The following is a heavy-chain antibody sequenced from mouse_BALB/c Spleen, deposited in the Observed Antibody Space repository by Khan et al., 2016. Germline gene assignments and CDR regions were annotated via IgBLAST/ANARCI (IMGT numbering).Heavy chain of an antibody. CDR3: ARAGGYFDV. CDR1: GFTFSYYA. J-gene: IGHJ1*01. CDR2: IISGGNT. Sequence: EVELVESGGGLVKPGGSLKLSCAASGFTFSYYAMSWVCQPPEKRLAWVASIISGGNTYYPDSVKGRFTISRDNARNILYLQMSSLGSEDTAMYYCARAGGYFDVWGAGTTVTVSS. V-gene: IGHV5-6-5*01.